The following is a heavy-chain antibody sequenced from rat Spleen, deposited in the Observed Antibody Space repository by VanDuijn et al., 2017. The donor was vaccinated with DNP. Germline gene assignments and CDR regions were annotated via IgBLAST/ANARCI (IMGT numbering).Heavy chain of an antibody. V-gene: IGHV5-7*01. CDR2: ITSDGSNI. CDR1: GFTFSNYD. D-gene: IGHD1-1*01. CDR3: VRPVRFYSGPFDS. J-gene: IGHJ2*01. Sequence: EVQLVESGGGLVQPGRSLKLSCVASGFTFSNYDMAWVRQAPKKGLECVATITSDGSNIYYRDSVKGRFTISRDNAKDTLYLQGDSLQSEDTAIYHCVRPVRFYSGPFDSWGQGLMVTVSS.